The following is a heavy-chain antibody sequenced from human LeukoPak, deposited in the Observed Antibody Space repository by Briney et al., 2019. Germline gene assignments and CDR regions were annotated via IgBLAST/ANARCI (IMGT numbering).Heavy chain of an antibody. J-gene: IGHJ4*02. Sequence: GASVMVSCKASGYTFTGYYMHWVRQAPGQGLEWMGWINPNSGDTNYAQKFQGRVTMTRDTSIRTAYLELSGLRSDDTAVYYCAKNPYEYYFDYWGQGTLVTVSS. CDR1: GYTFTGYY. CDR3: AKNPYEYYFDY. D-gene: IGHD5-12*01. V-gene: IGHV1-2*02. CDR2: INPNSGDT.